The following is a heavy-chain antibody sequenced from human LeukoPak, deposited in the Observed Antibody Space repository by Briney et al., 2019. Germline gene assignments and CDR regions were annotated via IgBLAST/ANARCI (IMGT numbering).Heavy chain of an antibody. CDR2: ISWDSGNI. J-gene: IGHJ3*02. V-gene: IGHV3-9*01. Sequence: PGRSLRLSCAASGFTFDVYAMRWVRQAPGKGLEWVSGISWDSGNIGYADSVKGRFTISRDNAKNSLYLQMNSLRAEDTAVYYCAKGVQQLVYDGFDMWGQGTMVTVSS. D-gene: IGHD6-13*01. CDR1: GFTFDVYA. CDR3: AKGVQQLVYDGFDM.